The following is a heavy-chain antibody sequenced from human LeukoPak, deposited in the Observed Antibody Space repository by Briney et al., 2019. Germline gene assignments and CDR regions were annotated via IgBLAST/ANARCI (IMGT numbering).Heavy chain of an antibody. CDR1: GGSISSGGYY. Sequence: SETLSLTCTVYGGSISSGGYYWSWIRQHPGKGLESIGYIYYSGSTYYNPSLKSRVTISVDTSKNQFSLKLSSVTAADTAVYYCARLASDDYGGNPLDYWGQGTLVTVSS. D-gene: IGHD4-17*01. J-gene: IGHJ4*02. CDR2: IYYSGST. CDR3: ARLASDDYGGNPLDY. V-gene: IGHV4-31*03.